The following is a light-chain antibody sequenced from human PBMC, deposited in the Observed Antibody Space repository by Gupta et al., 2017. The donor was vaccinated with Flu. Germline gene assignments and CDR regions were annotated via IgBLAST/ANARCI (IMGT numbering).Light chain of an antibody. Sequence: QSALTQPPSASGSPGQYVTISCTGTSSDVGGYNYVSWYQQHPGKAPKLMIYEVSKRPSGVPDRFSGSKSGNTASLTVSGLQAEDEADYYCSSYAGSNNKVFGTGTKVTVL. CDR1: SSDVGGYNY. J-gene: IGLJ1*01. CDR3: SSYAGSNNKV. CDR2: EVS. V-gene: IGLV2-8*01.